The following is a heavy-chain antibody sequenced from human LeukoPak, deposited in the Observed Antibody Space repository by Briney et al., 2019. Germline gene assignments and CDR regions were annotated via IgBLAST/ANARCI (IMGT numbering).Heavy chain of an antibody. D-gene: IGHD1-1*01. CDR1: GFTFSSYS. V-gene: IGHV3-48*04. Sequence: GGSLRLSCAASGFTFSSYSMNWVRQAPGKGLEWVSYIDSNRIAIYYADSVKGRFTISRDNAKNSLYLQMNSLRAEDTAVYYCARGTGTTPLEYWGQGTLVTVSS. CDR3: ARGTGTTPLEY. CDR2: IDSNRIAI. J-gene: IGHJ4*02.